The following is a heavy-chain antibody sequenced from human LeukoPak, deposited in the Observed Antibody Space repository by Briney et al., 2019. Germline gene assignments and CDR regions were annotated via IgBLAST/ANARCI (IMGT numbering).Heavy chain of an antibody. CDR1: GGSISSGSYY. CDR3: ARDPGLPSIAVAGSYYYYYYYYMDV. D-gene: IGHD6-19*01. V-gene: IGHV4-61*02. CDR2: IYTSGST. Sequence: SETLSLTCTVSGGSISSGSYYWSWIRQPAGKGLEWIGRIYTSGSTNYNPSLKSRVTISVDTSKNQFSLKLSSVTAADTAVYYCARDPGLPSIAVAGSYYYYYYYYMDVWGKGTTVTVSS. J-gene: IGHJ6*03.